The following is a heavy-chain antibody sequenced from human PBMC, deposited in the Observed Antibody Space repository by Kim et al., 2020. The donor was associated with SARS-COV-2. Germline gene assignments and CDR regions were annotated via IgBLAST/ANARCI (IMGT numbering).Heavy chain of an antibody. CDR1: GFTFSSYW. CDR2: INSDGSST. CDR3: ARDQGSGRYLDAFDI. V-gene: IGHV3-74*01. J-gene: IGHJ3*02. Sequence: GGSLRLSCAASGFTFSSYWMHWVRQAPGKGLVWVSRINSDGSSTSYADSVKGRFTISRDNAKNTLYLQMNSLRAEDTAVYYCARDQGSGRYLDAFDIWGQGTRVTVSS. D-gene: IGHD3-10*01.